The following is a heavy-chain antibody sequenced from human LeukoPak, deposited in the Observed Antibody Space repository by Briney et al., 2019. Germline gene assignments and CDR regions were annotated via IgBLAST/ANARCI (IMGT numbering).Heavy chain of an antibody. J-gene: IGHJ4*02. Sequence: GGSLRLSCAASGFTFSSYWMSWVCQAPGKGLEWVANIKQDGSEKYYVDSVKGRFTISRDNAKNSLYLQMNSLRAEDTAVYYCARLFPNRGSGIDYWGQGTLVTVSS. CDR3: ARLFPNRGSGIDY. V-gene: IGHV3-7*01. CDR1: GFTFSSYW. CDR2: IKQDGSEK. D-gene: IGHD3-10*01.